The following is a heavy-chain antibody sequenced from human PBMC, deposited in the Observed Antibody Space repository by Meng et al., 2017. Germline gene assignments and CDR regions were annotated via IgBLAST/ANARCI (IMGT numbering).Heavy chain of an antibody. J-gene: IGHJ4*02. CDR3: ARAGVGYYDSSGPYSY. CDR1: GGSISSSNW. V-gene: IGHV4-4*02. CDR2: IYHSGST. D-gene: IGHD3-22*01. Sequence: QGHLQEPGPGLVKPSGTLSLTCAVSGGSISSSNWWSWVRQPPGKGLEWIGEIYHSGSTNYNPSLKSRVTISVDKSKNQFSLKLSSVTAADTAVYYCARAGVGYYDSSGPYSYWGQGTLVTVSS.